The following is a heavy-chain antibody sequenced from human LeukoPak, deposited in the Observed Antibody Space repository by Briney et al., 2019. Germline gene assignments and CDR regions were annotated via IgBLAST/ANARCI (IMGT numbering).Heavy chain of an antibody. CDR1: GFIFDNYA. J-gene: IGHJ4*02. Sequence: GGSLRLSCTASGFIFDNYAISWFRQAPGKGLEGVAFIRGKAYHGTTEYAASVQGRFTKSRDDSKSIAYLQMNSLKTDDTAVYYCQKYSASSFDYWGQGTLVTVSS. CDR3: QKYSASSFDY. D-gene: IGHD6-6*01. V-gene: IGHV3-49*03. CDR2: IRGKAYHGTT.